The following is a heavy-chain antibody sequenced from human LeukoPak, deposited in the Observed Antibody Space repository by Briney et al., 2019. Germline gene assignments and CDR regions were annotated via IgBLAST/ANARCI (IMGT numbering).Heavy chain of an antibody. J-gene: IGHJ4*02. CDR2: IYYSGST. CDR3: ARQGRGGGDGYNPVDQ. D-gene: IGHD5-24*01. Sequence: PSETLSLTCTVSGGPIANYKYHWGWIRQPPGKGLVWIASIYYSGSTYYNPSLKSRVTIWIDASKSQFSLKLTSVPPSDTAVCFCARQGRGGGDGYNPVDQWGQGTLVSVSS. V-gene: IGHV4-39*01. CDR1: GGPIANYKYH.